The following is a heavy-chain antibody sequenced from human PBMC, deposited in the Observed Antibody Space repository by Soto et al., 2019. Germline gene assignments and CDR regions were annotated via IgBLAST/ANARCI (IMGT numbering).Heavy chain of an antibody. CDR2: IYYSGST. V-gene: IGHV4-31*03. D-gene: IGHD6-19*01. CDR3: AGFPPGAGPGAYYYYYYYMDV. Sequence: QVQLQESGPGLVKPSQTLSLTCTVSGGSISSGGYYWSWIRQHPGKGLEWIGYIYYSGSTYYNPSLKSRITISVDTSKNQFSLKLSSVTAADTAVYYCAGFPPGAGPGAYYYYYYYMDVWGKGTTVTVSS. CDR1: GGSISSGGYY. J-gene: IGHJ6*03.